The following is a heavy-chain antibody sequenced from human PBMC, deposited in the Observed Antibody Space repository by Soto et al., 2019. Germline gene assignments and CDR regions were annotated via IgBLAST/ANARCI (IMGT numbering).Heavy chain of an antibody. CDR2: IYYSGST. CDR1: GGSISSGGYY. J-gene: IGHJ6*02. Sequence: QVQLQESGPGLVKPSQTLSLTCTVSGGSISSGGYYWSWIRQHPGKGLEWIGYIYYSGSTYYNPSLKSRVTISVYTSKNQFSLKLSSVTAADTAVYYCARDQGGDYYYYGMDVWGQGTTVTVSS. V-gene: IGHV4-31*03. CDR3: ARDQGGDYYYYGMDV. D-gene: IGHD2-21*01.